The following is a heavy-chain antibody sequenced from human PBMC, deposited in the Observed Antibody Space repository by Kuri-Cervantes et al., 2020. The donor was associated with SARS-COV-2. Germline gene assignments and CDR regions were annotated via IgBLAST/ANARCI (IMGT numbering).Heavy chain of an antibody. D-gene: IGHD1-7*01. CDR1: GYTFTSYG. J-gene: IGHJ4*02. CDR2: ISAYNGNT. Sequence: ASVKVSCKASGYTFTSYGITWVRLAPGQGLGWMGWISAYNGNTNYAQKLQGRVTMTTDTSTSTAYMELRSLRSDDTAVYYCARVRKITGTTPDYWGQGTLVTVSS. V-gene: IGHV1-18*04. CDR3: ARVRKITGTTPDY.